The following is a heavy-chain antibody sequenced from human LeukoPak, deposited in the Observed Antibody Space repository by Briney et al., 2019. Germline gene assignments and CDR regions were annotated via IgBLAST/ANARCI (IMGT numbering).Heavy chain of an antibody. CDR3: TRDWHCSGAHRYSYD. CDR2: VRSKAYGATT. V-gene: IGHV3-49*03. Sequence: GGSLRLSCTGSGFIFGDYAMSWFRQAPGKGLEWLGFVRSKAYGATTEYAASVKGRFTISRDNSKSIAYLQMDSLNTEDTAVYSCTRDWHCSGAHRYSYDWGQGTLVNVSS. D-gene: IGHD2-15*01. CDR1: GFIFGDYA. J-gene: IGHJ4*02.